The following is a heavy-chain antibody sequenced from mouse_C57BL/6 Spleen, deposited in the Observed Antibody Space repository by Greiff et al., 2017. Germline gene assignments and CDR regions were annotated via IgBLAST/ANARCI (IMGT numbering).Heavy chain of an antibody. V-gene: IGHV1-69*01. CDR3: ARREYGYGDAMDY. J-gene: IGHJ4*01. Sequence: VQLQQPGAELVMPGASVKLSCKASGYTFTGYWMHWVKQRPGQGLEWIGEIDPSGSYTNYNQKFKGKSTLTVDKSSSTAYMQLRSLTSEDSAVYYCARREYGYGDAMDYWGQGTSVTVSS. CDR1: GYTFTGYW. D-gene: IGHD2-2*01. CDR2: IDPSGSYT.